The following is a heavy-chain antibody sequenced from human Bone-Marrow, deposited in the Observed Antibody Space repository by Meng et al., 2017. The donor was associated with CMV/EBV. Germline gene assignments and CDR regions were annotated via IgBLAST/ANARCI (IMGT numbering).Heavy chain of an antibody. Sequence: ASVKVSCKASGYTFTSYDINWVRQATGQGLEWMGWMNPNSGGTNYAQKFQGRVTMTRDTSISTAYMELSRLRSDDTAVYYCARAGGYCSSTSCYTPDYWGQGTLVTVSS. V-gene: IGHV1-2*02. CDR2: MNPNSGGT. CDR1: GYTFTSYD. J-gene: IGHJ4*02. CDR3: ARAGGYCSSTSCYTPDY. D-gene: IGHD2-2*02.